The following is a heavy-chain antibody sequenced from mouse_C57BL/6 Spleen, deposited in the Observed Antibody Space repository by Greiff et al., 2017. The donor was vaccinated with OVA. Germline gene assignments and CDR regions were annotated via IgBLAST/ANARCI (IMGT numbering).Heavy chain of an antibody. J-gene: IGHJ2*01. Sequence: QVQLKQSGPELVKPGASVKISCKASGYAFSSSWMNWVKQRPGKGLEWIGRIYPGDGDTNYNGKFKGKATLTADKSSSTAYMQLSSLTSEDSAVSFCAREDNYYGSIPHIDYWGQGTTLTVSS. CDR2: IYPGDGDT. V-gene: IGHV1-82*01. D-gene: IGHD1-1*01. CDR3: AREDNYYGSIPHIDY. CDR1: GYAFSSSW.